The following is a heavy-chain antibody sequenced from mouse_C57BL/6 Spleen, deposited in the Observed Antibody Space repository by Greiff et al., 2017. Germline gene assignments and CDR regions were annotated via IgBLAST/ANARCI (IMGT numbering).Heavy chain of an antibody. CDR1: GFTFSSYG. CDR3: ARHRAGNPYFDY. V-gene: IGHV5-6*01. D-gene: IGHD2-1*01. CDR2: ISSGGSYT. Sequence: EVQGVESGGDLVKPGGSLKLSCAASGFTFSSYGMSWVRQTPDKRLEWVATISSGGSYTYYPDSVKGRFTISRDNAKNTRYLQMSSLKSEDTAMYYCARHRAGNPYFDYWGQGTTLTVSS. J-gene: IGHJ2*01.